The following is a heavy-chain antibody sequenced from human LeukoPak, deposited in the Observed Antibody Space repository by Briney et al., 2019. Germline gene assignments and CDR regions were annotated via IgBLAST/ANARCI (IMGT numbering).Heavy chain of an antibody. V-gene: IGHV4-39*07. D-gene: IGHD3-10*01. CDR2: IYYSGST. CDR3: GRKTYGSDLDY. Sequence: KPSETLSLTCTVSGGSISSSSYYWGWIRQPPGKGLEWIGSIYYSGSTYYNPSLKSRVTISVDTSKNQFSLKLSSVTAADTAVYYCGRKTYGSDLDYGGREPRPPVPS. J-gene: IGHJ4*02. CDR1: GGSISSSSYY.